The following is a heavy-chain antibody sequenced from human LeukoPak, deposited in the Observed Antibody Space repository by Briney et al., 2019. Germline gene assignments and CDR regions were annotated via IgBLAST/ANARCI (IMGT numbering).Heavy chain of an antibody. CDR1: GYTFTSYG. J-gene: IGHJ5*02. CDR3: ARDPSYDGSGYPNWFDP. V-gene: IGHV1-18*01. D-gene: IGHD3-22*01. Sequence: ASVKVSCKASGYTFTSYGITWVRLAPGQGLEWMGWISAYNGNTNYAQMFQGRVIMTTDTSTNTAYMELRSLRADDTGMYYCARDPSYDGSGYPNWFDPWGQGTLVTVSS. CDR2: ISAYNGNT.